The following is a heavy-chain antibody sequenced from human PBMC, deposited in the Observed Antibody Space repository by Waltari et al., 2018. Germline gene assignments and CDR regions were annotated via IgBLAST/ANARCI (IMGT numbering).Heavy chain of an antibody. Sequence: HVQLVQSGAEVKKPGASVKVSCKVSGYSLTELSMHWVRQAPGKGLEWMGGFDPEEGETIYARKLQGRVTVTEDTSTDTAFMELSSLGSEDTAVYYCHGTGLQPYKYGMDVWGQGTTVTVSS. J-gene: IGHJ6*02. D-gene: IGHD4-4*01. CDR3: HGTGLQPYKYGMDV. V-gene: IGHV1-24*01. CDR1: GYSLTELS. CDR2: FDPEEGET.